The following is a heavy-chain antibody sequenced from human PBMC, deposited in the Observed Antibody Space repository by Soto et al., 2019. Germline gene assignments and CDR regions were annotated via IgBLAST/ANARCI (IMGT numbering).Heavy chain of an antibody. CDR2: ISAYNGNT. CDR1: GYTFTSYG. V-gene: IGHV1-18*01. CDR3: ASRRVVAPKGFFDY. Sequence: ASVKVSCKASGYTFTSYGISWVRQALGQGLEWMGWISAYNGNTNYAQKLQGRVTMATDTSTSTAYMELRSLRSDDTAVYYCASRRVVAPKGFFDYWGKGTLVTVSS. D-gene: IGHD2-15*01. J-gene: IGHJ4*02.